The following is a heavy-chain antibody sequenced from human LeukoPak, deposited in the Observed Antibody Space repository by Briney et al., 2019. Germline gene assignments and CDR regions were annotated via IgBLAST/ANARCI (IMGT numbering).Heavy chain of an antibody. CDR3: VKSGGYGLIDY. D-gene: IGHD1-26*01. CDR2: IYYTGST. Sequence: SETLSLTCTVSGYSISSGYYWGWIRQPPGKGLEWIGSIYYTGSTYYNASLQSRVTISIDMSKNQFSLRLNSVTAADTAMYYCVKSGGYGLIDYWGQGTLVTVSS. CDR1: GYSISSGYY. V-gene: IGHV4-38-2*02. J-gene: IGHJ4*02.